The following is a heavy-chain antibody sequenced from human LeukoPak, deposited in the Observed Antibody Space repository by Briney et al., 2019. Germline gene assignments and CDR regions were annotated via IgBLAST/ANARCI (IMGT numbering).Heavy chain of an antibody. Sequence: SETLSLTCTVSGGSITGGNYDWSWARQPAGKGLEWIGRIYTSGSTNYNPSLKSRVAISLDTSKNQVSLKLISVTAADTAIYYCARRVGWNAFDIWGQGTVVTVSS. D-gene: IGHD1-26*01. J-gene: IGHJ3*02. V-gene: IGHV4-61*02. CDR2: IYTSGST. CDR1: GGSITGGNYD. CDR3: ARRVGWNAFDI.